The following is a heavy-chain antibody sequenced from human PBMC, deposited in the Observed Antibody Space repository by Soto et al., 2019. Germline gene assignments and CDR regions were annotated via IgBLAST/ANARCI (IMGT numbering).Heavy chain of an antibody. V-gene: IGHV1-18*01. CDR3: GRCIQPSVPSATDV. Sequence: QVHLVQSGLEVRKPGASVRLSCKASGYTFTSHGISWVRQAPGQGLEWVGWISPFNGRRDIGDSFQGGVSMSADTGSAYLEVRGLGFDDTATYFCGRCIQPSVPSATDVWGQGTTVIVSS. D-gene: IGHD1-1*01. CDR1: GYTFTSHG. CDR2: ISPFNGRR. J-gene: IGHJ6*02.